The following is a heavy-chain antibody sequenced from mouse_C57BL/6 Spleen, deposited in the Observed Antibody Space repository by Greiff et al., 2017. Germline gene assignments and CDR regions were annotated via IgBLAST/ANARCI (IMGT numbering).Heavy chain of an antibody. CDR3: ARKYYGSRRYFDV. J-gene: IGHJ1*03. Sequence: QVQLQQPGAELVKPGASVKMSCKASGYTFTSYWITWVKQRPGQGLEWIGDIYPGSGSTNYNEKFKSKATLTVDTSCSTAYMQLSSLTSEDSAVYYCARKYYGSRRYFDVWGTGTTVTVSS. CDR2: IYPGSGST. V-gene: IGHV1-55*01. CDR1: GYTFTSYW. D-gene: IGHD1-1*01.